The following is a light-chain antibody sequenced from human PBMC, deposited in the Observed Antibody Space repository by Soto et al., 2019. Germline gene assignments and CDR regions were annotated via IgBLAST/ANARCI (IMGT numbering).Light chain of an antibody. CDR3: HQYQSYS. CDR2: GAS. CDR1: ESVDSNY. J-gene: IGKJ1*01. V-gene: IGKV3-20*01. Sequence: EIVLTQSPGTLSLSPGERATLSCRASESVDSNYLAWYQQKSGQAPRLLISGASSRATGIPDRFSGSGSGTDFTLTISSLQPDDFATYYCHQYQSYSFGQGTKVDIK.